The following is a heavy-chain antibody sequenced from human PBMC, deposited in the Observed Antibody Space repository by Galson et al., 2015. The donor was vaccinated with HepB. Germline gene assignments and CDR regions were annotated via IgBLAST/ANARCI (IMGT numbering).Heavy chain of an antibody. D-gene: IGHD3-3*01. Sequence: SLRLSCAASGFTFSSYGMHWVRQAPGKGLEWVAVIWYDGSNKYYADSVKGRFTISRDNSKNTLYLQMNSLRAEDTAVYYCARDSGTIRDFWSGYLGGAFDIWGQGTMVTVSS. V-gene: IGHV3-33*01. J-gene: IGHJ3*02. CDR3: ARDSGTIRDFWSGYLGGAFDI. CDR1: GFTFSSYG. CDR2: IWYDGSNK.